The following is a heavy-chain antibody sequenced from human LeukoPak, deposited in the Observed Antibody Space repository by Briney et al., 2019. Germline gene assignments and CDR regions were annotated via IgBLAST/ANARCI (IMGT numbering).Heavy chain of an antibody. CDR3: ARLQMDYYDSSGYQHHDY. CDR2: IIPILGIA. V-gene: IGHV1-69*04. Sequence: GASVKVSCKASGGTFSSYAISWVRQAPGQGLEWMGRIIPILGIANYAQKFQGRVTITADESTSTAYMELSSLRSEDTAVYYCARLQMDYYDSSGYQHHDYWGQGTLVTVSS. CDR1: GGTFSSYA. D-gene: IGHD3-22*01. J-gene: IGHJ4*02.